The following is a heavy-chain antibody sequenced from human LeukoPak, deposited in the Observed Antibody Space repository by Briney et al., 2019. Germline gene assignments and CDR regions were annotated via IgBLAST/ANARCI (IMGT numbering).Heavy chain of an antibody. CDR1: GFTFSSYS. D-gene: IGHD5-18*01. J-gene: IGHJ4*02. CDR2: IRSSSSYI. V-gene: IGHV3-21*01. Sequence: GGSLRLSCAASGFTFSSYSMNWVRQAPGKGLEWVSSIRSSSSYIYYADSVKGRFTISRDNAKNSLYLQMNSLRAEDTAVYYCAILWEYSSTFDYWGQGTLVTVSS. CDR3: AILWEYSSTFDY.